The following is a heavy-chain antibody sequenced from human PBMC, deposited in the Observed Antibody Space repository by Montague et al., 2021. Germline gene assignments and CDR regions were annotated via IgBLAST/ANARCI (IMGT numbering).Heavy chain of an antibody. D-gene: IGHD6-13*01. CDR2: IYYSGNS. J-gene: IGHJ5*02. Sequence: ETLSLTCTVSGASITSNIYYWGWIRQSPGKGLERIGSIYYSGNSFYQPSLKSRITMAVDTSKNQFSLKLSSVTAADTAIYYCARVFSSWYVGWFDPWGQGTLVTVSS. CDR3: ARVFSSWYVGWFDP. V-gene: IGHV4-39*07. CDR1: GASITSNIYY.